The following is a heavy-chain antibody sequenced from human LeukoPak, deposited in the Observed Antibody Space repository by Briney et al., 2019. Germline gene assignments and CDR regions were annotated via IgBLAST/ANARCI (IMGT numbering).Heavy chain of an antibody. V-gene: IGHV1-2*02. J-gene: IGHJ5*02. CDR1: GYTFTGYY. CDR3: ARLRAQLGAPWFDP. D-gene: IGHD6-6*01. Sequence: ASVKVSCKASGYTFTGYYMHWVRQAPGRGLEWMGWINPNSGGTNYAQKFQGRVTMTRDTSISTAYMELSRLRSDDTAMYYCARLRAQLGAPWFDPWGQGTLVTVSS. CDR2: INPNSGGT.